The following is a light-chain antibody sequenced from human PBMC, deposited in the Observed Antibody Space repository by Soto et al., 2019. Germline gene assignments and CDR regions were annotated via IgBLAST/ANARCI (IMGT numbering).Light chain of an antibody. J-gene: IGKJ4*01. CDR3: PQYGSTPLT. CDR1: QSVGSNS. CDR2: DAS. Sequence: EIVVTQSPGTLSLSPGERATLSCRASQSVGSNSLAWYQQRPGQAPRFLIYDASSRATGIPDRFSGSGSGTDFTLTISRLEPEDFAVYYCPQYGSTPLTFGGGTKVELK. V-gene: IGKV3-20*01.